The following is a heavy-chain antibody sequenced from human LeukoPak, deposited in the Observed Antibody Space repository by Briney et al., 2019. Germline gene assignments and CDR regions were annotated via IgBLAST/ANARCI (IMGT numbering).Heavy chain of an antibody. D-gene: IGHD1-26*01. V-gene: IGHV1-18*01. J-gene: IGHJ4*02. CDR3: ARDSGSYGDFDY. CDR2: ISAYNGNT. Sequence: ASVKLSCKSSGYTFSIYSTSWVRHAPGQGLERMGWISAYNGNTNYAQKLQGRVTMTTDTSTSTAYMELRSLRSDDTAVYYCARDSGSYGDFDYWGQGTLVTVSS. CDR1: GYTFSIYS.